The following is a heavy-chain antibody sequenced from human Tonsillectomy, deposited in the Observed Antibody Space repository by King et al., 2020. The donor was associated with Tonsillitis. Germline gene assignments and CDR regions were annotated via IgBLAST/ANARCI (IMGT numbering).Heavy chain of an antibody. CDR2: LSFDGSIK. CDR3: ARELVAVIDPFDY. CDR1: GFTFNNYA. J-gene: IGHJ4*02. V-gene: IGHV3-30*04. D-gene: IGHD6-19*01. Sequence: GQLVQSGGGVVQPGRSLRLSCAASGFTFNNYAMHWVRQAPGKGLEWVAVLSFDGSIKYYTDSVKGRFTISRDNSKNTLYLHMNSLRADDTAVYFCARELVAVIDPFDYWGQGTLVTVSS.